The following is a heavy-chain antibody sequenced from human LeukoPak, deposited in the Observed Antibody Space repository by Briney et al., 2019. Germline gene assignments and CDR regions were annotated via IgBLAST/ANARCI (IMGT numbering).Heavy chain of an antibody. Sequence: ASVKVSCKASGYTFTGYYMHWVRQAPGQGLEWMGWINPNSGGTNYAQKFQGRVTMTRDTSISTAYMELSRLRSDDTAVYYCARQPYYYDRLDAFDIWGQGTMVTVSS. CDR3: ARQPYYYDRLDAFDI. J-gene: IGHJ3*02. V-gene: IGHV1-2*02. D-gene: IGHD3-22*01. CDR2: INPNSGGT. CDR1: GYTFTGYY.